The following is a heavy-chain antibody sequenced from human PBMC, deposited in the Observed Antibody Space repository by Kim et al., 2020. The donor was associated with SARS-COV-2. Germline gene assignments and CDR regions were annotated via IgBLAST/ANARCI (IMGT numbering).Heavy chain of an antibody. CDR3: ARGDHCSSTSCYLKGYYYYMDV. CDR2: IGTAVDT. V-gene: IGHV3-13*01. D-gene: IGHD2-2*01. CDR1: GFTFSSYD. Sequence: GGSLRLSCAASGFTFSSYDMHWVRQAPGKGLEWVSPIGTAVDTYNPGSVTAGFTISRENAKNSLYLQMNNLRAGDTAVYYCARGDHCSSTSCYLKGYYYYMDVWGKGTTVTVSS. J-gene: IGHJ6*03.